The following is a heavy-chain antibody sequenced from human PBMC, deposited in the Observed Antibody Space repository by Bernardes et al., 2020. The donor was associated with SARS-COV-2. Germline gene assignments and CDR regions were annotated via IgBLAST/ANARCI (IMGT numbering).Heavy chain of an antibody. CDR1: GFTFTSYA. CDR2: INTNTGNP. V-gene: IGHV7-4-1*02. CDR3: TRGPGIFWYRWSDP. J-gene: IGHJ5*02. D-gene: IGHD6-13*01. Sequence: ASVKVSCKAAGFTFTSYAMNWVRQAPGQGLEWMGWINTNTGNPTYAQGFTGRFVFSLDTSVSTAYLQINSLKAEDTAIYYCTRGPGIFWYRWSDPWGQGTLVTVSS.